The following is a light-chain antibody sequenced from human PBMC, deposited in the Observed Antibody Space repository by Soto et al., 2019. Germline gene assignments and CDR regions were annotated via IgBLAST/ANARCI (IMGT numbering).Light chain of an antibody. V-gene: IGLV8-61*01. CDR3: VLYMGSGISV. J-gene: IGLJ7*01. Sequence: QTVVTQEPSFSVSPGRTVTLTCGLSSGSVSTSYYPSWYQQTPGQAPRTRIYSTNTRSSGVPDRFSGSILGNKAALTITGAXXXXXSDYYCVLYMGSGISVFGGGTQL. CDR2: STN. CDR1: SGSVSTSYY.